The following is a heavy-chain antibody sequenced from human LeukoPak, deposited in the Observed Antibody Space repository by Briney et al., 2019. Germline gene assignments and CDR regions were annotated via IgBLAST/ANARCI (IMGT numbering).Heavy chain of an antibody. J-gene: IGHJ4*02. CDR1: GFTFSSYG. D-gene: IGHD6-19*01. Sequence: GGSLRLSCAASGFTFSSYGMHWVRQAPGKGLEWVAFIRYDGSNKYYADSVKGRFTISRDNSKNTVYLQMNSLRAEDTGVYYCARDRLEAVADDDYFDYWGQGTLVTVSS. CDR2: IRYDGSNK. CDR3: ARDRLEAVADDDYFDY. V-gene: IGHV3-30*02.